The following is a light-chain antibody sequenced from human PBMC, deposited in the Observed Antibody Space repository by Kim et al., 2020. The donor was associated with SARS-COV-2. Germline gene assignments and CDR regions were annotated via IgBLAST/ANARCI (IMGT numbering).Light chain of an antibody. CDR3: QQRSKWPLT. Sequence: SLSPGERATLCCRASQSVSKSLGWYQQKTGQAPRLLIYDASNRATGIPARFSGSGSGTDFTLTISSLEPEDFAVYYCQQRSKWPLTFGGGTKLEI. J-gene: IGKJ4*01. CDR2: DAS. CDR1: QSVSKS. V-gene: IGKV3-11*01.